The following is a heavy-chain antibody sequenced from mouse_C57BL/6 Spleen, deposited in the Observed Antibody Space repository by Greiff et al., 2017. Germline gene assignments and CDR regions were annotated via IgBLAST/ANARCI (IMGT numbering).Heavy chain of an antibody. CDR2: ISYDGSN. V-gene: IGHV3-6*01. CDR1: GYSITSGYY. J-gene: IGHJ1*03. Sequence: LVESGPGLVKPSQSLSLTCSVTGYSITSGYYWNWIRQFPGNKLEWMGYISYDGSNNYNPSLKNRISITRDTSKNQFFLKLNSVTTEDTATYYCARALFLDVWGTGTTVTVSS. D-gene: IGHD1-1*01. CDR3: ARALFLDV.